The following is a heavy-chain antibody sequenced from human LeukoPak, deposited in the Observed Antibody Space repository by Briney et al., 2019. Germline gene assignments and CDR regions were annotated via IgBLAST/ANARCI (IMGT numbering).Heavy chain of an antibody. CDR2: VYSGGLT. CDR3: VRDRWPGLGDF. CDR1: GFTFSNYA. V-gene: IGHV3-66*01. J-gene: IGHJ6*02. D-gene: IGHD3/OR15-3a*01. Sequence: GRSLRLSCTASGFTFSNYAMSWVRQAPGKGLEWVSTVYSGGLTFYADPVKGRFTISRDNSKNTLYLQMSILRAEDTAVYYCVRDRWPGLGDFWGQGTTVTVSS.